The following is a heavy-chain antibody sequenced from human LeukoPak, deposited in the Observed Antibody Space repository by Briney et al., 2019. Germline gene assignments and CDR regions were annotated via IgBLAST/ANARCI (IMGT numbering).Heavy chain of an antibody. V-gene: IGHV1-18*01. Sequence: ASVKVSCKASGYTFTSYGISWVRQAPGQGLEWMGWISAYNGNTNYAQKLQGRVTMTTDTSTSTAYMELRSLRSDDTAVYYCARVPIYYDSGGPQGYGGQGPLVT. CDR1: GYTFTSYG. J-gene: IGHJ4*02. CDR2: ISAYNGNT. D-gene: IGHD3-22*01. CDR3: ARVPIYYDSGGPQGY.